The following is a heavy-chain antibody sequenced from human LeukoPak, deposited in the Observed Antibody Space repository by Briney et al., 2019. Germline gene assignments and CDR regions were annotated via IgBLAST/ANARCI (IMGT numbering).Heavy chain of an antibody. Sequence: PGGSLRLSCAASGFTFGTSTMHWVRQTPGRGLEWVAVISDDGTDKYYADSVKGRFTISRDSSNNMLYLQMNSLRAEDTAVYSCARDSGSGFYDTLGTFFDYWGQGTLVTVSS. J-gene: IGHJ4*02. CDR2: ISDDGTDK. CDR1: GFTFGTST. V-gene: IGHV3-30*01. D-gene: IGHD2/OR15-2a*01. CDR3: ARDSGSGFYDTLGTFFDY.